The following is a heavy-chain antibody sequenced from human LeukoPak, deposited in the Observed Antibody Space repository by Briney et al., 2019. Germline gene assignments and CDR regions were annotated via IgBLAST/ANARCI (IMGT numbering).Heavy chain of an antibody. V-gene: IGHV5-51*01. CDR1: GYSFTTYW. D-gene: IGHD3-10*01. Sequence: GESLKISCKVSGYSFTTYWIGWVRQMPGKGLEWVGIISPGDSDTRYSPSFQGQVKISADKSISTAYLQWSSLKASDTATYYCARHLQYYYASGSYFRLDYWGQGTLVTVSS. CDR2: ISPGDSDT. J-gene: IGHJ4*02. CDR3: ARHLQYYYASGSYFRLDY.